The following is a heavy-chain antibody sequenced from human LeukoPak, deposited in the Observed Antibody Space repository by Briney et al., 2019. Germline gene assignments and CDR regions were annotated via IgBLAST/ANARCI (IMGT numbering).Heavy chain of an antibody. D-gene: IGHD3-22*01. Sequence: PGGSLRLSCAASGFSFSSYWMSWVRQAPGKGLEWVGFIRSKAYGGTTEYAASVKGRFTISRDDSKSIAYLQMNSLKTEDTAVYYCTRGGGYYDSSGSITPFDYWGQGTLVTVSS. CDR3: TRGGGYYDSSGSITPFDY. CDR2: IRSKAYGGTT. J-gene: IGHJ4*02. CDR1: GFSFSSYW. V-gene: IGHV3-49*04.